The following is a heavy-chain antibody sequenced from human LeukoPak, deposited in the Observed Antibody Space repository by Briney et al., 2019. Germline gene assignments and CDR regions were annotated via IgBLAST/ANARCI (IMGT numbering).Heavy chain of an antibody. CDR2: IYHSGST. D-gene: IGHD6-19*01. Sequence: SQTLSLTCAVSGGSLSSGGFSWRWLRQPPGKGLEWIGYIYHSGSTYYNPSLKSRVTISVDRSKNQFSLKLSSVTAADTAVYYCAVAGKKRAFDIWGQGTMVTVSS. CDR1: GGSLSSGGFS. J-gene: IGHJ3*02. V-gene: IGHV4-30-2*01. CDR3: AVAGKKRAFDI.